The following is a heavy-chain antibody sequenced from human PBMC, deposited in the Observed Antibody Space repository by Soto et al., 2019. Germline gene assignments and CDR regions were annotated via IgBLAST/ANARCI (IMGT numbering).Heavy chain of an antibody. Sequence: SCAASGFTVSSKYMCWVRQPPGKGLEWIGEINHSGSTNYNPSLKSRVTISVDTSKNQFSLKLSSVTAADTAVYYCARAGSYRYTGYYYYMDVWGKGTTVTVSS. J-gene: IGHJ6*03. CDR1: GFTVSSKY. CDR3: ARAGSYRYTGYYYYMDV. D-gene: IGHD3-16*02. V-gene: IGHV4-34*01. CDR2: INHSGST.